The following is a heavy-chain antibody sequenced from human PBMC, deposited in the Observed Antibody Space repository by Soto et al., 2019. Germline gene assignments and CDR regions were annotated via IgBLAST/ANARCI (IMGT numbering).Heavy chain of an antibody. CDR3: ASRVPHGTYGAPYFQH. V-gene: IGHV3-30*03. Sequence: VKLVESGGGLVERGGSLRLSCAASGFTFSTYGMHWVRQAPGKGLDWVAVISFDGSNKYYADSVKGRFTISRDNSKKTLFLQMNSLGPEDTAVYYCASRVPHGTYGAPYFQHWGQGTLVTVSS. CDR2: ISFDGSNK. D-gene: IGHD1-26*01. CDR1: GFTFSTYG. J-gene: IGHJ1*01.